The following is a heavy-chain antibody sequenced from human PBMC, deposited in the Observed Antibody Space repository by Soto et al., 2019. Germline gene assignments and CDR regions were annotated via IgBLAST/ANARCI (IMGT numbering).Heavy chain of an antibody. CDR1: DYTFTGYG. Sequence: QVELGQSGAEVKKPGASVKVSCKASDYTFTGYGISWVRQAPGQGLEWMGWISAYNGNTNYAQKLQGRVTMTPDTSTSTAYMELRSLRSDDTAVYYCARVTYYYYGMDVWGQGTTVTVCS. V-gene: IGHV1-18*01. J-gene: IGHJ6*02. CDR2: ISAYNGNT. CDR3: ARVTYYYYGMDV.